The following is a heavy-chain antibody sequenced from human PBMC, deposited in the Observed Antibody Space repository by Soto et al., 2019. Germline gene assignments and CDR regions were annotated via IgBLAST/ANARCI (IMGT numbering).Heavy chain of an antibody. Sequence: SETLSLTCTVSGGSVSNTDSYWSWIRQAPGKGLEWVGHIYYSGTTYYNPSLKGRLTISVDTSKNQFSLTLTSVTAADTAMYYCASSTFFPDSRGYHFKNLDSWGQGTLVTVSS. V-gene: IGHV4-30-4*02. CDR3: ASSTFFPDSRGYHFKNLDS. CDR2: IYYSGTT. CDR1: GGSVSNTDSY. D-gene: IGHD3-22*01. J-gene: IGHJ5*01.